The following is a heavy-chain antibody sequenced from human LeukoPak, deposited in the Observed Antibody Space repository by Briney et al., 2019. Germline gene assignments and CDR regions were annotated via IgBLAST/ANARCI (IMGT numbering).Heavy chain of an antibody. D-gene: IGHD2-2*01. V-gene: IGHV3-48*03. CDR2: ITTGGETT. Sequence: GGSLRLSCAASGFPFSTYAMNWVRQAPGKGLEWVSYITTGGETTYYADSVKGRFTISRDNAKNSLYLQMSSLRAEDTAVYYCARAGVDQMRYWGQGTLVIVSS. CDR1: GFPFSTYA. CDR3: ARAGVDQMRY. J-gene: IGHJ4*02.